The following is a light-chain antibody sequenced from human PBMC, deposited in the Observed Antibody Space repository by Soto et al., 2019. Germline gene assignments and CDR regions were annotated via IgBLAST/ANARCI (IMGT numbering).Light chain of an antibody. CDR3: QHYNSYSEA. CDR2: KAS. Sequence: DIQSTQSPSTLSASVGDRVTMTCRASQSISSWLAWYQQKPGKAPKLLIYKASSLESGVPSRFSGSGSGTEFTLTICSLQPDDFATYYCQHYNSYSEAFGQGTKVDI. V-gene: IGKV1-5*03. J-gene: IGKJ1*01. CDR1: QSISSW.